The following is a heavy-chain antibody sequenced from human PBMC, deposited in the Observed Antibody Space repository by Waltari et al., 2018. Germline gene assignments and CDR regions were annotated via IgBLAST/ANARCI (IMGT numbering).Heavy chain of an antibody. J-gene: IGHJ4*02. CDR1: GGTFSSYA. CDR3: AREIVGAIHFDY. V-gene: IGHV1-69*01. D-gene: IGHD1-26*01. Sequence: QVQLVQSGAEVKKPGSSVKVSCKASGGTFSSYAISWVRQAPGQGLEWMGGSIPIFGTANYAQKFQGRVTSTADESTSTAYMELSSLRSEDTAVYYCAREIVGAIHFDYWGQGTLVTVSS. CDR2: SIPIFGTA.